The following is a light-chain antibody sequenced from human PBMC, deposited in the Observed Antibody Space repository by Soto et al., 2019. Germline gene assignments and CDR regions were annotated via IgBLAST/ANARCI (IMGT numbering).Light chain of an antibody. V-gene: IGKV1-39*01. J-gene: IGKJ1*01. CDR1: QSISSW. CDR3: QQSYSTPPKWT. Sequence: DIQMTQSPSTLSASVGDRVTITCRASQSISSWLAWYQQKPGKAPKLLIYAASSLQSGVPSRFSGSGSGTDFTLTISSLQPEDFATYYCQQSYSTPPKWTFGQGTKVDIK. CDR2: AAS.